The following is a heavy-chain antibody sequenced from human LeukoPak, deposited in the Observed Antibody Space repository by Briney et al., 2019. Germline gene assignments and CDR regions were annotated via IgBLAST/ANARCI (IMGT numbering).Heavy chain of an antibody. CDR1: GGSMSSSNYY. V-gene: IGHV4-39*01. CDR3: ARHSSMTTVVFDY. CDR2: IYDSEST. J-gene: IGHJ4*02. Sequence: SETLSLTCTLSGGSMSSSNYYWGWIRQPPGKVREWIGSIYDSESTYSNPPLKSRVTISVDTSKRQFSLKPSSVTATDTADCARHSSMTTVVFDYWGQGTLVTVSS. D-gene: IGHD4-23*01.